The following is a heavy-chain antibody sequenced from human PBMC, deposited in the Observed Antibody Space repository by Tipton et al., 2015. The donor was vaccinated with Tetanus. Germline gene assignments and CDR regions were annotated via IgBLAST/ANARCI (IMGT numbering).Heavy chain of an antibody. CDR3: AREADCSGGSCFSGDFDN. D-gene: IGHD2-15*01. CDR1: GFIFSSYG. CDR2: SWYDGTDK. V-gene: IGHV3-33*01. Sequence: SGFIFSSYGIHWVRQAPGKGLEWVAVSWYDGTDKYYADSVKGRFTISRDNSKNTLYRQMNSLRAGDTAVYYRAREADCSGGSCFSGDFDNWGQGTQVTVSS. J-gene: IGHJ4*02.